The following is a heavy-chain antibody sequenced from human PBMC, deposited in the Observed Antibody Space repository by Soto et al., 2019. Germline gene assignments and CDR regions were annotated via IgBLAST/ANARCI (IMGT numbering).Heavy chain of an antibody. D-gene: IGHD6-13*01. J-gene: IGHJ4*02. CDR2: SSYDGRET. V-gene: IGHV3-30*03. Sequence: GGSLRLSCAASDFDFSSYGIHWVRQAPGKGLEWVAASSYDGRETFYADSAKGRFTVSRDNAKNTVYLQMNSLRVEDTAVYYCGRDLHIAAADYWGQGTLVTVSS. CDR1: DFDFSSYG. CDR3: GRDLHIAAADY.